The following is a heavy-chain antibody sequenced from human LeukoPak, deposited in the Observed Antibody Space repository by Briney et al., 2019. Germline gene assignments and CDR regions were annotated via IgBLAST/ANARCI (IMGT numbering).Heavy chain of an antibody. J-gene: IGHJ6*04. Sequence: SQTLSLTCTVSGGSISSGSYYWSWIRQPAGKGLEWIGRIYTSGSTNYNPSLKSRVTISVDTSKNQFSLKLSSVTAADTAVYYCARDAIQLWLGMDVWGKGTTVTISS. CDR1: GGSISSGSYY. V-gene: IGHV4-61*02. CDR3: ARDAIQLWLGMDV. CDR2: IYTSGST. D-gene: IGHD5-18*01.